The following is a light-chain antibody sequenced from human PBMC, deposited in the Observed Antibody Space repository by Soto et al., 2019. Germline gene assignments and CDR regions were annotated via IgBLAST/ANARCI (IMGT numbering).Light chain of an antibody. CDR3: QQYDRVPYT. J-gene: IGKJ2*01. Sequence: DIQMTQSPSTLSASVGDTVTITCRASQSISNWLAWYQQKPGLAPKLLIHKASTLESGVPSRFSGSGSGTEFTLNISSLQPDDFATFYCQQYDRVPYTFGQGTKLAIK. CDR2: KAS. V-gene: IGKV1-5*03. CDR1: QSISNW.